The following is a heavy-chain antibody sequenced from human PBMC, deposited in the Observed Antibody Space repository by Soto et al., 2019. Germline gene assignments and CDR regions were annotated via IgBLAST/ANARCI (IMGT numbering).Heavy chain of an antibody. CDR2: ISGSGGST. V-gene: IGHV3-23*01. J-gene: IGHJ4*02. Sequence: LRLSCAASGFTFSSYAMSWVRQAPGKGLEWVSAISGSGGSTYYADSVKGRFTISRDNSKNTLYLQMNSLRAEDTAVYYCAKDTAAGKTNYFDYWGQGTLVTVSS. CDR3: AKDTAAGKTNYFDY. CDR1: GFTFSSYA. D-gene: IGHD6-13*01.